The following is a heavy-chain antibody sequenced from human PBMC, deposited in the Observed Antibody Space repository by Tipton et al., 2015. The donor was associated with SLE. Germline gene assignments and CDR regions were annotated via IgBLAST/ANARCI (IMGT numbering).Heavy chain of an antibody. CDR1: GGSFGGYY. Sequence: TLSLTCSIYGGSFGGYYWSWIRQPPGKGLEWIGYIYYSGNTYYNPSLGSRLTISLDTSKDQFSLRLTSVTAADTAVYFCARDRDIVLEPVPIPPAFDIWAKGQRSPSLQ. J-gene: IGHJ3*02. CDR2: IYYSGNT. V-gene: IGHV4-31*03. CDR3: ARDRDIVLEPVPIPPAFDI. D-gene: IGHD2-8*02.